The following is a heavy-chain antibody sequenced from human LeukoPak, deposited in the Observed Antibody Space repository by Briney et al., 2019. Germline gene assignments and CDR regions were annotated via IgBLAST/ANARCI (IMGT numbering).Heavy chain of an antibody. Sequence: GGSLRLCCAASGFTFSSYGMHWVRQAPGKGLEWVAVIWYDGSNKYYADSVKGRFTISRDNSKNTLYLQMNSLRAEDTAVYYCARARRPYYYGMDVWGQGTTVTVSS. J-gene: IGHJ6*02. CDR1: GFTFSSYG. CDR2: IWYDGSNK. V-gene: IGHV3-33*01. CDR3: ARARRPYYYGMDV.